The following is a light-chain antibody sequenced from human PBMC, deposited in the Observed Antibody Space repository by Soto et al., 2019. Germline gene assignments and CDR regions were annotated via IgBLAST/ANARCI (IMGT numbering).Light chain of an antibody. CDR1: QSVSSD. J-gene: IGKJ1*01. Sequence: EIVLTQSPATLSLSPGERATLSCRASQSVSSDLAWYQHKPGQAPRLLIYDASNRATGIPDRFSGSGSGTDFTLTISSLEPEDFAAYYCQQRSNWPRTFGQGTKVEI. CDR3: QQRSNWPRT. CDR2: DAS. V-gene: IGKV3-11*01.